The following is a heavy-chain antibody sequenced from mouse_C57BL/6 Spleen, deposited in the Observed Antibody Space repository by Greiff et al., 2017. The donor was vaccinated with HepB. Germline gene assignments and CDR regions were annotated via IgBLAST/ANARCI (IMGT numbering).Heavy chain of an antibody. D-gene: IGHD1-1*01. J-gene: IGHJ4*01. CDR2: IYPGDGGT. V-gene: IGHV1-82*01. CDR3: ARAKGLYYDGGSLHYYAMDY. CDR1: GYAFSSSW. Sequence: QVQLKQSGPELVKPGASVKISCKASGYAFSSSWMNWVKQRPGKGLEWIGRIYPGDGGTNYNGKFKGKATLTADKSSSTAYMQLSSLTSEDSAVYICARAKGLYYDGGSLHYYAMDYWGQGTSVTVSS.